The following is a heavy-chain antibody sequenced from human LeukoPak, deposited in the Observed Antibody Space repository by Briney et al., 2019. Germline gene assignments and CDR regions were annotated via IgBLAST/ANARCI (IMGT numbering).Heavy chain of an antibody. CDR2: ISAYNGNT. CDR1: GYTFTSYG. V-gene: IGHV1-18*01. CDR3: ARSGYSSSWYNWFDP. J-gene: IGHJ5*02. Sequence: ASVKVSCKASGYTFTSYGISWVRQAPGQGLEWMGWISAYNGNTNYAQKLQGGVTMTTDTSTSTAYMELRSLRSDDTAVYYCARSGYSSSWYNWFDPWGQGTLVTVSS. D-gene: IGHD6-13*01.